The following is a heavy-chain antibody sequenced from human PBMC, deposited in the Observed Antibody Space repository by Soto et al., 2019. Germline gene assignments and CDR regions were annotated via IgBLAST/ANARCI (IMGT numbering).Heavy chain of an antibody. CDR3: ARAHCSGGSCRPFFSYYYGMDV. J-gene: IGHJ6*02. D-gene: IGHD2-15*01. Sequence: SETLSLTCTVSGGSLSSGGYYWSWIRQHPGKGLEWIGYIYYSGSTYYNPSLKSRVTISVDTSKNQFSLKLSSVTAADTAVYYCARAHCSGGSCRPFFSYYYGMDVWGQGTTVTV. V-gene: IGHV4-31*03. CDR1: GGSLSSGGYY. CDR2: IYYSGST.